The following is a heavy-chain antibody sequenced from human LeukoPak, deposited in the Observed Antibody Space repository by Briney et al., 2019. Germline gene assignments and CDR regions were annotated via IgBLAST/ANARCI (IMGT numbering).Heavy chain of an antibody. V-gene: IGHV1-2*04. CDR2: INPNSGGT. Sequence: GASVKVSCKASGYTFTGYYMHWVRQAPGQGLEWMGWINPNSGGTNYAQKFQGWVTMTRDTSISTAYMELSRLRSDDTAVYYCARDRCGGSCYKDYYYYYGMDVWGQGTTVTVSS. CDR1: GYTFTGYY. D-gene: IGHD2-15*01. CDR3: ARDRCGGSCYKDYYYYYGMDV. J-gene: IGHJ6*02.